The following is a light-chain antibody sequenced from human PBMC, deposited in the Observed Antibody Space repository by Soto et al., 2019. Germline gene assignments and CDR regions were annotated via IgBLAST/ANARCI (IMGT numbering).Light chain of an antibody. CDR2: DVT. J-gene: IGLJ2*01. V-gene: IGLV2-14*03. CDR1: SSDVGGYNY. Sequence: QSVLTQPASVSGSPGQSITISCTGTSSDVGGYNYVSWYQQHSGKAPKLMIYDVTHRPSGVSNRFSGSKSGNTASLTISGLQAEDEADYYCSSYAGISTHVVFGGGTKLTVL. CDR3: SSYAGISTHVV.